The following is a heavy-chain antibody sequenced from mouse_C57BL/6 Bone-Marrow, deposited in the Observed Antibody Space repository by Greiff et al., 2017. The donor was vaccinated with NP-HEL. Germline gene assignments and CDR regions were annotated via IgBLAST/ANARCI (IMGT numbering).Heavy chain of an antibody. CDR1: GYSITSGYY. V-gene: IGHV3-6*01. CDR2: ISYDGSN. CDR3: AIVCYYGSSYCY. Sequence: EVQVVESGPGLVKPSQSLSLTCSVTGYSITSGYYWNWIRQFPGNKLEWMGYISYDGSNNYNPSLKNRISITRDTSKNQFFLKLNSVTTEDTATYYCAIVCYYGSSYCYWGQGTTLTVSS. J-gene: IGHJ2*01. D-gene: IGHD1-1*01.